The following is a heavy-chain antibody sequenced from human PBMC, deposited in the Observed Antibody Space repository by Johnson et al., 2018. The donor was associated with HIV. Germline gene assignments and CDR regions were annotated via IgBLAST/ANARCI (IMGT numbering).Heavy chain of an antibody. CDR3: AKDQLVGATYAAFDI. Sequence: QVQLVESGGGVVQPGRSLRLSCAASGFTFSTYGMHWVRQAPGKGLEWVAAIWYAGSKKYYVESVQGRFTISRDNSKNTLYLQMNSLRPEDTAVYYCAKDQLVGATYAAFDIWGQGTMVTVSS. CDR1: GFTFSTYG. CDR2: IWYAGSKK. D-gene: IGHD1-26*01. J-gene: IGHJ3*02. V-gene: IGHV3-33*06.